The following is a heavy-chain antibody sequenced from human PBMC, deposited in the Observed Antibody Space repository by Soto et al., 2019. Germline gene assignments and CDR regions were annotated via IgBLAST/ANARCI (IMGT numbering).Heavy chain of an antibody. CDR2: INAGNGNT. D-gene: IGHD2-21*02. J-gene: IGHJ3*02. V-gene: IGHV1-3*01. CDR3: ARGVVTAYDAFDI. Sequence: ASVKVSCKASGYTFTSYAMHWVRQAPGQRLEWMGWINAGNGNTKYSQKFQGRVTITRDISASTAYMELSSLRSEDTAVYYCARGVVTAYDAFDIWGQGTMVTVSS. CDR1: GYTFTSYA.